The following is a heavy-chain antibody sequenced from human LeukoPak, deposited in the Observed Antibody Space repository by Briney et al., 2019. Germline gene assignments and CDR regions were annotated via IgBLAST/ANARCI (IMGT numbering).Heavy chain of an antibody. Sequence: PGGSLRLSCAASGFNFGDYFMSWIRQAPGKGLEWVSSISSTSTYIYYADSVKGRFTISRDNAKNSLYLQMNSLRAEDTALYYCARDSSSPYWYFNLWGRGTLVTVSS. CDR3: ARDSSSPYWYFNL. CDR2: ISSTSTYI. V-gene: IGHV3-11*06. J-gene: IGHJ2*01. CDR1: GFNFGDYF.